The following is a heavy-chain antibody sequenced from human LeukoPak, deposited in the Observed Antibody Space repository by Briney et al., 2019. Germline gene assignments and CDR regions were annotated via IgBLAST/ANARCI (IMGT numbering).Heavy chain of an antibody. Sequence: ASVKVSCKASGYTFTGYYMHWVRQAPGQRLEWMGWIHAGNGNTRFSQKFQGRVTITRDTSASTAYMELSSLTSEDTAVYYCARDGDYWGQGTLDTVSS. CDR1: GYTFTGYY. CDR2: IHAGNGNT. V-gene: IGHV1-3*01. CDR3: ARDGDY. J-gene: IGHJ4*02.